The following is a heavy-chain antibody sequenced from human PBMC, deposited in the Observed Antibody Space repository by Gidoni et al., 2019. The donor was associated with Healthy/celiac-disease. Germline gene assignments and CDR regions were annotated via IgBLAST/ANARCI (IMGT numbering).Heavy chain of an antibody. CDR1: GFTFSSYG. CDR3: AINYDLDV. Sequence: QVQLVESGGGVVQPGRSLRLSCAASGFTFSSYGMHWVRQAPGTGLEWVAVISYDGSNKYYADSVKGRFTISRDNSKNTLYLQMNSLRAEDTAVYYCAINYDLDVWGQGTTVTVSS. V-gene: IGHV3-30*03. J-gene: IGHJ6*02. CDR2: ISYDGSNK.